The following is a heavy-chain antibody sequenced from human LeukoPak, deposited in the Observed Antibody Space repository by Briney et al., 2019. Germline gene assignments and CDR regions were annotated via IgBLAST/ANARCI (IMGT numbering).Heavy chain of an antibody. CDR2: INHSGST. V-gene: IGHV4-34*01. J-gene: IGHJ4*03. Sequence: SETLSLTCAISTGSISSSGYYWGWIRQPPGKGLEWIGEINHSGSTNYNPSLKSRVTISVDTSKNQFSLKLSSVTAADTAVYYCARGRLYYYGSGSYRYFDYWGQGTLVTVSS. D-gene: IGHD3-10*01. CDR1: TGSISSSGYY. CDR3: ARGRLYYYGSGSYRYFDY.